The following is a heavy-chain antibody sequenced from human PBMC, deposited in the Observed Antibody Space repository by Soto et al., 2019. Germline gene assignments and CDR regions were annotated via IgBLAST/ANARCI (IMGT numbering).Heavy chain of an antibody. CDR2: ISYSGNT. CDR3: ARAPMVLYRSYFVS. J-gene: IGHJ4*02. V-gene: IGHV4-59*01. D-gene: IGHD2-8*01. Sequence: PSETLSLTCPVSGGSISNFYWSWIRQPPGKGLEWIGYISYSGNTNYNPSLKSRVSISVDTSKNQLSLNLTSVTDADTAVYYCARAPMVLYRSYFVSWGQGTPDTVSS. CDR1: GGSISNFY.